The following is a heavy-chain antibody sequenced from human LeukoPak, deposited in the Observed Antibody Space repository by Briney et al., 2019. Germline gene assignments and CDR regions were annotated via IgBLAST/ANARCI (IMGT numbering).Heavy chain of an antibody. CDR3: ARAQDGGYGMDV. J-gene: IGHJ6*02. V-gene: IGHV3-30*03. CDR2: ISYDGSNK. D-gene: IGHD3-10*01. Sequence: GRSLRLSCAASGFTFSVYGMHWVRQAPGKGLEWVAVISYDGSNKYYADSVKGRFTISRDNSKNTLYLQMNSLRAEDTAVYYCARAQDGGYGMDVWGQGTTVTVSS. CDR1: GFTFSVYG.